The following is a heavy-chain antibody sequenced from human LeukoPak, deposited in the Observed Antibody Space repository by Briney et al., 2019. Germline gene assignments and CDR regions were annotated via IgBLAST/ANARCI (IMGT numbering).Heavy chain of an antibody. CDR2: INPSGGST. CDR1: GYTFTSYY. CDR3: ARDRRSDTVTRTRKHYYGMDV. D-gene: IGHD4-17*01. Sequence: ASVKVSCKASGYTFTSYYMHWVRQAPGQGLEWMGIINPSGGSTSYAQKFQGRVTITRDTSTSTVYMELSSLRSEDTAVYYCARDRRSDTVTRTRKHYYGMDVWGQGTTVTISS. V-gene: IGHV1-46*01. J-gene: IGHJ6*02.